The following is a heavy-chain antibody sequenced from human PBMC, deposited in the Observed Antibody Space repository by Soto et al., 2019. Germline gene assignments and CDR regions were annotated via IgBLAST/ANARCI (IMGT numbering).Heavy chain of an antibody. CDR2: ISYDGSNK. CDR1: GFTFSSYG. CDR3: AKIRGHSIMTTVLDY. Sequence: GGSLRLSCAASGFTFSSYGMHWVRQAPGKGLEWVAVISYDGSNKYYADSVKGRFTISRDNSKNTLYLQMNSLRAEDTAVYYCAKIRGHSIMTTVLDYWGQGTLVTVSS. V-gene: IGHV3-30*18. J-gene: IGHJ4*02. D-gene: IGHD4-4*01.